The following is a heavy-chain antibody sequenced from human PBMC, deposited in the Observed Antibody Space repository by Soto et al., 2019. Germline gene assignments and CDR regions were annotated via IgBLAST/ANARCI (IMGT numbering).Heavy chain of an antibody. Sequence: ASVKVSCKASGGTFSSYAISWVRQAPGQGLEWMGGIIPIFGTANYAQKFQGRVTITADESTSTAYMELSSLRSEDTAVYYCARVGRSANAFDIWGQGTIVTVSS. CDR2: IIPIFGTA. V-gene: IGHV1-69*13. CDR1: GGTFSSYA. J-gene: IGHJ3*02. CDR3: ARVGRSANAFDI.